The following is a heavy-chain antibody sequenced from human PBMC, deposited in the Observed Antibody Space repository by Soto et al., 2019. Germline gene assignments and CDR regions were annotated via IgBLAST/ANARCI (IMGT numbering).Heavy chain of an antibody. CDR2: INPNSGGT. CDR1: GYTFTGYY. D-gene: IGHD6-13*01. Sequence: DSVKVSCKASGYTFTGYYMHWVRQAPGQGLEWMGWINPNSGGTNYAQKFQGRVTMTRDTSISTAYMELSRLRSDDTAVYYCASLIAAAGLYYYYGMDVWGQGTTVTVS. CDR3: ASLIAAAGLYYYYGMDV. V-gene: IGHV1-2*02. J-gene: IGHJ6*02.